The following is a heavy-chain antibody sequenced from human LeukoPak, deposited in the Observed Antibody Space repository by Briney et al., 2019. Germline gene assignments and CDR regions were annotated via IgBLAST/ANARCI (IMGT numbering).Heavy chain of an antibody. CDR1: GFTFSSDE. V-gene: IGHV3-48*03. CDR2: ISSSGATI. CDR3: ARAVETMDALDI. Sequence: GGSLRLSCAASGFTFSSDEMNWVRQAPGKGLEWVSYISSSGATIYHADSVTQGRFTISRDNAKNSMYLQMNSLRAEDTAVYYCARAVETMDALDIWGQGTMVTVSS. D-gene: IGHD3-10*01. J-gene: IGHJ3*02.